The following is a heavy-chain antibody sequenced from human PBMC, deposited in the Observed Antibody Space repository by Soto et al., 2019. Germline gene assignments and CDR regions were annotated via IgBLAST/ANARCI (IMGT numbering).Heavy chain of an antibody. D-gene: IGHD6-13*01. V-gene: IGHV4-4*07. CDR1: GGSISSYY. CDR3: ARHIAAAGTNWFDP. Sequence: SETLSLTCTVSGGSISSYYWSWIRQPAGKGLEWIGRIYTSGSTNYNPSLKSRVTMSVDTSKNQFSLKLSSVTAADTAVYYCARHIAAAGTNWFDPWGQGTLVTVSS. J-gene: IGHJ5*02. CDR2: IYTSGST.